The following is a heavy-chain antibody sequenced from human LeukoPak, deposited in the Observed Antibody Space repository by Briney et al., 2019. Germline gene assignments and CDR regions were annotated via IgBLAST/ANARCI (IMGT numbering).Heavy chain of an antibody. Sequence: QSGGSLRLSCAASGFILSTYWMSWVRQAPGKGLEWVANIKQDGSHKNYVDSVKGRFIISRDNAKNSLYLQMNSLRAEDTAVYYCARETPDSSGWDWGQGTLVTVSS. J-gene: IGHJ4*02. CDR3: ARETPDSSGWD. CDR2: IKQDGSHK. D-gene: IGHD6-19*01. V-gene: IGHV3-7*01. CDR1: GFILSTYW.